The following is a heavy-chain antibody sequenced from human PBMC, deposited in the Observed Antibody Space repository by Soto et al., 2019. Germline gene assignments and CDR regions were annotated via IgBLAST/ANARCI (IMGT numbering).Heavy chain of an antibody. J-gene: IGHJ4*02. V-gene: IGHV3-23*01. CDR3: AKGPEYDILTGCDY. CDR2: LSGGGSTT. CDR1: GFTFSLSA. Sequence: EVQLLESGGGFVQPGESLRLSCAASGFTFSLSAMSWVGQAPGRGLDWVSSLSGGGSTTDYADSVKGRFTISRDNSKNTVHLQMSSLRAEDTAVYYCAKGPEYDILTGCDYWGQGALVTVSS. D-gene: IGHD3-9*01.